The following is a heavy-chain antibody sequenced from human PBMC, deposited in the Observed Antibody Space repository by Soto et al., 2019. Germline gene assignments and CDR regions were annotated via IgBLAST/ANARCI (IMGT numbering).Heavy chain of an antibody. V-gene: IGHV3-30*18. J-gene: IGHJ6*02. D-gene: IGHD6-13*01. Sequence: GGSLRLSCAASGFTFSSYGMHWVRQVPGKGLEWVAVISYDGSNTYYADSVKGRFTISRDNSKNTLYLQMNSQRAEDTAVYYCAKDLHSSSWYPVSFNYYYYYGMDVWGQGTTVTVS. CDR2: ISYDGSNT. CDR1: GFTFSSYG. CDR3: AKDLHSSSWYPVSFNYYYYYGMDV.